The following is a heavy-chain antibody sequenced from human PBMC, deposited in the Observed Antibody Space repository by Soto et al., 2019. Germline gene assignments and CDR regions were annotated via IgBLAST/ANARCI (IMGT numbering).Heavy chain of an antibody. CDR2: IWYDGSNK. J-gene: IGHJ3*02. D-gene: IGHD2-15*01. CDR3: ARDLAATSEGAFDI. V-gene: IGHV3-33*01. CDR1: GFTFSSYG. Sequence: GGSLRLSCAASGFTFSSYGMHWVRQAPGKGMEWVAVIWYDGSNKYYADSVKGRFTIFRDNSKNTLYLQMNSLTAEDKAVYYCARDLAATSEGAFDIWGQGTMVTVSS.